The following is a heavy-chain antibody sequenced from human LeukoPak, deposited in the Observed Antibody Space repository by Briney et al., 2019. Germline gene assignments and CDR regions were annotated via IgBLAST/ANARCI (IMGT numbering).Heavy chain of an antibody. CDR2: IYSGGNT. V-gene: IGHV3-66*02. CDR3: ARLARGSYYD. CDR1: GFIVSDDY. Sequence: TGGSLRLSCAASGFIVSDDYMSWVRQAPGKGLEWVSVIYSGGNTYYPDSVKGRSTISRDNSKNTLYLQINSLRAEDTAVYYCARLARGSYYDWGRGTLVTVSS. J-gene: IGHJ4*02. D-gene: IGHD1-26*01.